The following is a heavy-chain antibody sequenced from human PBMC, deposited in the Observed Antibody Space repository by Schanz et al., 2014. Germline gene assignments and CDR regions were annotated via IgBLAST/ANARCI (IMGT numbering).Heavy chain of an antibody. CDR3: AKDHAGSDILTALGN. Sequence: QVDLVESGGGVVQPGRSLTLSCAVSTSLFSRSVIHWVRQAPGKGLEWVAVMWNDGIKTHYADSGKGRFTISRDNSKNTVYLQMNSLRAEDTAVYYCAKDHAGSDILTALGNWGQGTLVTVSS. D-gene: IGHD3-9*01. J-gene: IGHJ4*02. CDR1: TSLFSRSV. V-gene: IGHV3-33*06. CDR2: MWNDGIKT.